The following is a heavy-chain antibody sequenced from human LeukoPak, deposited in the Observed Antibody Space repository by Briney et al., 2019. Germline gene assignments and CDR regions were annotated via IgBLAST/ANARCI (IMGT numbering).Heavy chain of an antibody. J-gene: IGHJ3*02. V-gene: IGHV4-4*07. Sequence: PSETLSLTCTVSGGSISSYYWSWIRQPAGKGLEWIGRIYTSRTTNYNPSLKSRVTMSVDTSKNQFSLKLSSLTAADTAVYYCARVPIGYHDAFDIWGQGTMVTVSS. D-gene: IGHD5-18*01. CDR2: IYTSRTT. CDR1: GGSISSYY. CDR3: ARVPIGYHDAFDI.